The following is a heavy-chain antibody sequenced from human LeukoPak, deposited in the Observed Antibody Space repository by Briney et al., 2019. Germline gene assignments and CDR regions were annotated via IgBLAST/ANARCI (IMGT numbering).Heavy chain of an antibody. J-gene: IGHJ6*02. D-gene: IGHD3-10*01. Sequence: SETLSLTCTVSGGSTSSYYWSWIRQPPGKGLEWIGYIHYSGSTNYNPSLKSRVTISVDTSKNQFSLKLSSVTAADTAVYYCARNRITMVRGVISGPPPYYYYYGMDVWGQGTTVTVSS. V-gene: IGHV4-59*01. CDR1: GGSTSSYY. CDR3: ARNRITMVRGVISGPPPYYYYYGMDV. CDR2: IHYSGST.